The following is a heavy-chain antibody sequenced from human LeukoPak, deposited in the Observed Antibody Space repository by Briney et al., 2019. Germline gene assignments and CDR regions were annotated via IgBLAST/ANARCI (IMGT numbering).Heavy chain of an antibody. J-gene: IGHJ4*02. Sequence: SETLSLTCSVSGDSISSTLYYWGWIRQPPGKGLEWIGSIFYTGASSYSPSLKSRVTIFVDTSKSHFSLNLRSVSAADTAVYYCARGPVRARYYFDFWGQGTLVTVSS. D-gene: IGHD1-1*01. CDR2: IFYTGAS. CDR3: ARGPVRARYYFDF. CDR1: GDSISSTLYY. V-gene: IGHV4-39*02.